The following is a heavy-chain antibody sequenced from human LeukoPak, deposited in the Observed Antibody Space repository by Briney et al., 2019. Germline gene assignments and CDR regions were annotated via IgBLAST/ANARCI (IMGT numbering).Heavy chain of an antibody. CDR1: GFTFSGYR. CDR3: VRGAVGTGVWFDP. J-gene: IGHJ5*02. CDR2: INIDGATT. V-gene: IGHV3-74*01. Sequence: GGSLRLSRAASGFTFSGYRMHWVRQAPGKGLEWVSRINIDGATTNYADSVKGRFTISRDNAKNTLHLQMNSLRADDTAVYYCVRGAVGTGVWFDPWGQGTLVTVSS. D-gene: IGHD1-26*01.